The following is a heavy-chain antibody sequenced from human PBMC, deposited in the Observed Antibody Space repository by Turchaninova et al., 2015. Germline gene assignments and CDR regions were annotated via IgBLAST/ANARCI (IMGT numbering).Heavy chain of an antibody. J-gene: IGHJ4*02. CDR2: ILSNDVK. CDR1: WFSRRNARMG. D-gene: IGHD6-19*01. V-gene: IGHV2-26*01. CDR3: ARIPVRWLVGGGPHYFDY. Sequence: QFTLTESGPVIVKPTETLTLTCTVPWFSRRNARMGVRRNRQPPGKARERLAHILSNDVKSYSTSLKSRLTISKDTSKSQVVLTMTHMDPVDTATYYCARIPVRWLVGGGPHYFDYWGQGTLVTVSS.